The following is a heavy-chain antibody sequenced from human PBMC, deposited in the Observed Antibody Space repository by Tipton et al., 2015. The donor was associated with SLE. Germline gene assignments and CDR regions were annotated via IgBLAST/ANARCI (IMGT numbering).Heavy chain of an antibody. D-gene: IGHD5-24*01. Sequence: NYNPSLESRVTISADTSKRQFFLRLSSVTAADTAVYYCAREGRRQGITPGYFDSWGQGTLVTVSS. V-gene: IGHV4-59*01. J-gene: IGHJ5*01. CDR3: AREGRRQGITPGYFDS.